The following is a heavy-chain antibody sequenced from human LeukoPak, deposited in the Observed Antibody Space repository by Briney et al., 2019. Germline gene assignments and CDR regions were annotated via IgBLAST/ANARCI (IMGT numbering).Heavy chain of an antibody. D-gene: IGHD2-2*01. J-gene: IGHJ3*02. CDR2: IWYDGSNK. CDR1: GFTFSSYG. CDR3: ARDTSFPDAFDI. V-gene: IGHV3-33*01. Sequence: GGSLRLSCAASGFTFSSYGKHWVRQAPGKGLEWGAVIWYDGSNKYYADSVKGRFTISRDNSKNTLYLQMNSLRAEDTAVYYCARDTSFPDAFDIWGQGTMVSVSS.